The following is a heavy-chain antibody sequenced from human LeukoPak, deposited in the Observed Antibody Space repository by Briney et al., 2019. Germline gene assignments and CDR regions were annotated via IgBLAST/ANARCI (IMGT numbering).Heavy chain of an antibody. CDR3: ARHEYSGSYYGLSWFDP. CDR1: GGSISSSGYY. D-gene: IGHD1-26*01. V-gene: IGHV4-39*01. CDR2: IYYSGST. J-gene: IGHJ5*02. Sequence: SETLSLTCTVSGGSISSSGYYWGWVRQPPGKGLEWIASIYYSGSTYYNPSLKSRVTISVGTSKNQLSLKLSSLTAADTAVYYCARHEYSGSYYGLSWFDPWGQGTLVTVSS.